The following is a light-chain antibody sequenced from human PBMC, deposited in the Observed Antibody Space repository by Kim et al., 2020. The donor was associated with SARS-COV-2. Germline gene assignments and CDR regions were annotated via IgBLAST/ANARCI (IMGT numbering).Light chain of an antibody. Sequence: PGDRAILSCRASQSVGNHLAWYKQRPGQSPRLLIYDASKRATGIPARFSGRGSGADFTLTISSLEPEDFAVYFCQQRNIWPRTFGQGTKVDIK. CDR2: DAS. CDR3: QQRNIWPRT. CDR1: QSVGNH. V-gene: IGKV3-11*01. J-gene: IGKJ1*01.